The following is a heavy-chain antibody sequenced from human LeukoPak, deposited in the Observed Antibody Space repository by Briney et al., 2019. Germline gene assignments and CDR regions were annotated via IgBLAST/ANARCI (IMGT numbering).Heavy chain of an antibody. J-gene: IGHJ3*02. V-gene: IGHV4-4*07. CDR1: GGSIRSYY. Sequence: SETLSLTCTVSGGSIRSYYWSWIRQPAGKGLEWIGRIYTSGSTDYNPSLKSRVTMSVDTSKNQFSLKLSSVTAADTAVYYCACSYLAPDAFDIWGQGTMVTVSS. CDR3: ACSYLAPDAFDI. D-gene: IGHD3-10*02. CDR2: IYTSGST.